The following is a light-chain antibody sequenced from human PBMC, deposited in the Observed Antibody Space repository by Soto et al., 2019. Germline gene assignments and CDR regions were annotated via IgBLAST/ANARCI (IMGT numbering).Light chain of an antibody. CDR2: GAS. Sequence: ETVMTQSPATLSVSPGERATLSCRASQSVSNNYLAWYQHKPGQAPRLLIYGASPRATGIPGRFSGSGSGTVFTLTISSLQSEDFGVYYCQQYNKWPWTFGRGTKVDIK. CDR3: QQYNKWPWT. J-gene: IGKJ1*01. CDR1: QSVSNN. V-gene: IGKV3-15*01.